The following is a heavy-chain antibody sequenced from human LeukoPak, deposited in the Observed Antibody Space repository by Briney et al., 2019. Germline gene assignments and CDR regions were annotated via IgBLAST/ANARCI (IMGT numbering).Heavy chain of an antibody. CDR3: ARARVLLWFAEFSADPNWFDP. CDR1: GYTFTSYG. J-gene: IGHJ5*02. CDR2: ISAYNGNT. V-gene: IGHV1-18*01. D-gene: IGHD3-10*01. Sequence: ASVKVSCKASGYTFTSYGISWVRQAPGQGLEWMGWISAYNGNTNYAQKLQGRVTMTTDTSTSTAYMELRSLRSDDTAVYYCARARVLLWFAEFSADPNWFDPWGQGTLVTVSS.